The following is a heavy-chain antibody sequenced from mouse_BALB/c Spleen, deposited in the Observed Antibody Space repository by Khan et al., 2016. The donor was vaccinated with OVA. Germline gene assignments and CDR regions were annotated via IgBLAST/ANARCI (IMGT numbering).Heavy chain of an antibody. Sequence: EVQLQESGPDLVKPSQSLSLTCTVTGYSITSGYSWHWIRQFPGNKLEWMGYIHYSGSTNYNPSLKSRISLTRDTSKHPFFLQLNSLTTEDTATYCCARSGTTLVAYWYFDVWGAGTTVTVSS. CDR3: ARSGTTLVAYWYFDV. CDR2: IHYSGST. CDR1: GYSITSGYS. J-gene: IGHJ1*01. D-gene: IGHD1-1*01. V-gene: IGHV3-1*02.